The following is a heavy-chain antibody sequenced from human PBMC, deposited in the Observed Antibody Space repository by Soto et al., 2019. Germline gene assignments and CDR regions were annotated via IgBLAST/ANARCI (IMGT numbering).Heavy chain of an antibody. CDR2: IKSDGSGP. CDR3: VRGYGDYYAGNGYLGRH. D-gene: IGHD3-22*01. CDR1: GFTFSTYW. V-gene: IGHV3-74*01. Sequence: EVQLVESGGGLVQPGGSLRLSCAASGFTFSTYWMHWVRQAPGKGPMWVARIKSDGSGPYYADSVKGRLTISRDNAKNTLYLQMDSLRAEDTAVYFCVRGYGDYYAGNGYLGRHWGQGTLVTVSS. J-gene: IGHJ4*02.